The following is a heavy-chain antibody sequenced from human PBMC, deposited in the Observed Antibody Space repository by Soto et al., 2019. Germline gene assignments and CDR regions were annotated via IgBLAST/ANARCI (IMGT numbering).Heavy chain of an antibody. Sequence: SETLSLTCAVYGGSFSGYYWSWIRQPPGKGLEWIGEINHSGSTNYNPSLKSRVTISVDTSKNQFSLKLSSVTAADTAVYYCARAREGAYCGGDCHDDAFDIWGQGTMVTVSS. V-gene: IGHV4-34*01. D-gene: IGHD2-21*02. CDR2: INHSGST. J-gene: IGHJ3*02. CDR3: ARAREGAYCGGDCHDDAFDI. CDR1: GGSFSGYY.